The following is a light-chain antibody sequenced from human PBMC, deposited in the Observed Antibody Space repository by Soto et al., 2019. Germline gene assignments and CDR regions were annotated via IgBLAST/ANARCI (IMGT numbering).Light chain of an antibody. CDR3: QQGNTWPWT. CDR1: QSLPSNF. J-gene: IGKJ1*01. V-gene: IGKV3D-20*02. CDR2: GTS. Sequence: EVVFTHSSGTLSFSPVERATFSCRASQSLPSNFLAWYQQKPGQAPRLLIYGTSSRATGIPGRFSGSGSGTDFTLIISRLEPEDFAFYYCQQGNTWPWTFGQGTKVDIK.